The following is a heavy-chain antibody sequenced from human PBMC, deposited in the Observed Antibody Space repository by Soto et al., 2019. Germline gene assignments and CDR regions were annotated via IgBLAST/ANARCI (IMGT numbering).Heavy chain of an antibody. CDR3: AKDRGRGWFSYFDY. Sequence: GASVKVSHKASGSTFTNNPMHSVRQAPGQRVEWMGWINAGNGNTKYSEKFQGRVTITRDTSASTAYMDLTSLRSEDTAIYYCAKDRGRGWFSYFDYWGQGTLVTVSS. CDR1: GSTFTNNP. D-gene: IGHD6-19*01. CDR2: INAGNGNT. V-gene: IGHV1-3*01. J-gene: IGHJ4*02.